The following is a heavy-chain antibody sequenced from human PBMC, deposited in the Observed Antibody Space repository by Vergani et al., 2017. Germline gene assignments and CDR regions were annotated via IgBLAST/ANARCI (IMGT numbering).Heavy chain of an antibody. V-gene: IGHV1-18*01. Sequence: QVHLVQSGAEVKKPGASVKVSCKASGYTFTNYGISWMRQAPGQGLEWMGWISAYNDNTNYAQKVQGRVTMTTDTSTSTAYMELRSLRSDDTAVYYCAREKGSGGILWLDAFDIWGQGTMVSVPS. CDR3: AREKGSGGILWLDAFDI. J-gene: IGHJ3*02. CDR2: ISAYNDNT. CDR1: GYTFTNYG. D-gene: IGHD2-21*01.